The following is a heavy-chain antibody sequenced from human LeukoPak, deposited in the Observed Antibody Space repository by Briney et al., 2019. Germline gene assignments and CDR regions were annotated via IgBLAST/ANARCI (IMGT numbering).Heavy chain of an antibody. J-gene: IGHJ4*02. Sequence: ASVKVSCKASGYTFTRYAMHWVRQAPGQRLEWMGWINAGNGNTKYSQKFQGRVTITRDTSASTAYMELSSLRSEDTAVYYCASRGIAAAGTTPFDYWGQGTLVTVSS. D-gene: IGHD6-13*01. CDR2: INAGNGNT. CDR1: GYTFTRYA. V-gene: IGHV1-3*01. CDR3: ASRGIAAAGTTPFDY.